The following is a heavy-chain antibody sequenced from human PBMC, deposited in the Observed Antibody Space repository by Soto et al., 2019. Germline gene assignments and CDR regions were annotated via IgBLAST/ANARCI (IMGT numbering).Heavy chain of an antibody. J-gene: IGHJ4*02. Sequence: GGSLRLCCAASGFTFSSYAMSWVRQAPGKGLEWVANIKPDGSEKYYVDSVKGRFTISRDDAKNSLYLEMNSLRAEDTAVYYCARLSPYWGQGALVTVSS. CDR2: IKPDGSEK. CDR3: ARLSPY. D-gene: IGHD3-16*02. CDR1: GFTFSSYA. V-gene: IGHV3-7*01.